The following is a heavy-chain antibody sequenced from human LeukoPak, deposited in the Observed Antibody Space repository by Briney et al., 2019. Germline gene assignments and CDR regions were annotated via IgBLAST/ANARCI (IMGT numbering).Heavy chain of an antibody. Sequence: ASVKVSCKASGGTFSSYAISWVRQAPGQGLEWMGGIIPIFGTANYAQKFQGRVTITADESTSTAYMELSSLRSEDTAVYYCARAPDLTYYDFWSGYQTYYFGYWGQGTLVTVSS. CDR3: ARAPDLTYYDFWSGYQTYYFGY. J-gene: IGHJ4*02. D-gene: IGHD3-3*01. CDR1: GGTFSSYA. CDR2: IIPIFGTA. V-gene: IGHV1-69*13.